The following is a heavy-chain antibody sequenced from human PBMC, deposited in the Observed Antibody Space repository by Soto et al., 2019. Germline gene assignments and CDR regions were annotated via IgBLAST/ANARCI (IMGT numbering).Heavy chain of an antibody. V-gene: IGHV1-46*01. D-gene: IGHD2-15*01. CDR3: ARAPAGGYFDY. Sequence: ASVKVSCNASGYTFTTYYMHLVRQAPGQGLEWMGIINPGGSNTDYAQKFQGRVTMTRDTSTSTVYMELSSLRSDDTAVYYCARAPAGGYFDYWAQGTLVTVSS. J-gene: IGHJ4*02. CDR1: GYTFTTYY. CDR2: INPGGSNT.